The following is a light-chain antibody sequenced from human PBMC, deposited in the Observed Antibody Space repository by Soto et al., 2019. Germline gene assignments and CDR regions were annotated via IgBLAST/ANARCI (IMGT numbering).Light chain of an antibody. CDR1: SSDVGGYNY. Sequence: QSALTQPRSVSGSPGQSVTISCTGTSSDVGGYNYVSWYQQHPGKALKVMIYDVSERPSGVPDRFSSSKSGNTASLTISGLQAEDEADYYCCSYAGSPRYVFGTGTKLTVL. CDR3: CSYAGSPRYV. CDR2: DVS. V-gene: IGLV2-11*01. J-gene: IGLJ1*01.